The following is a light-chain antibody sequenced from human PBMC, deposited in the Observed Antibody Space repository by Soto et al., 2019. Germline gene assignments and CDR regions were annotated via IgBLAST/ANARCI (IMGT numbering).Light chain of an antibody. CDR1: QSVRSN. Sequence: EIVLTQSPATLSLSPGERATLSCRASQSVRSNLAWYQQKPGQAPRLLIYDASTRAAGVPARFSGSGSGTEFTLNICSLQSEDFAVYYCQQYNNRPRLTFGGGTKVEIK. J-gene: IGKJ4*01. CDR3: QQYNNRPRLT. CDR2: DAS. V-gene: IGKV3-15*01.